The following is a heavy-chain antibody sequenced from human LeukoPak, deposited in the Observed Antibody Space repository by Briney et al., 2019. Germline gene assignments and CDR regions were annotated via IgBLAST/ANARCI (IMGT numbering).Heavy chain of an antibody. CDR3: ARGGVVAARLGWFDP. CDR2: INHSGST. V-gene: IGHV4-34*01. Sequence: KPSETLSLTCAVYGGSFSGYYWSWIRQPPGKGLEWIGEINHSGSTNHNPSLKSRVTISVDTSKNQFSLKLSSVTAADTAVYYCARGGVVAARLGWFDPWGQGILVTVSS. J-gene: IGHJ5*02. D-gene: IGHD6-6*01. CDR1: GGSFSGYY.